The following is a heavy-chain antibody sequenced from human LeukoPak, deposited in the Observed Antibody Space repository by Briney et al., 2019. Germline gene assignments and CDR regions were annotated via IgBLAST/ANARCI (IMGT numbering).Heavy chain of an antibody. CDR3: ARGQLIAAPRPNYFDY. V-gene: IGHV4-59*01. CDR1: GGSISSYY. CDR2: IFYSGST. D-gene: IGHD6-13*01. Sequence: SETLSLTCSVSGGSISSYYWTWIRQPPGKGLEWIGYIFYSGSTNYNPSLKSRITISVDTSKNQFSLKLSSVTAADTAVYYCARGQLIAAPRPNYFDYWGQGTLVTVSS. J-gene: IGHJ4*02.